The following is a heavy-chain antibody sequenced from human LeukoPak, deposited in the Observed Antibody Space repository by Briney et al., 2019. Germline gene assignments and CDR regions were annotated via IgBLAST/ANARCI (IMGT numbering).Heavy chain of an antibody. D-gene: IGHD6-13*01. V-gene: IGHV5-51*01. CDR2: INPGDSDT. CDR1: GYPFRTYW. Sequence: GESLKISCKGSGYPFRTYWIAWVRQMPGKGLEWMGIINPGDSDTRYSLSFQGQVTISADESTTTAYLQWSSLKASDTAMYYCARHRAAGGSYYYGADVWGQGTTVTVSS. CDR3: ARHRAAGGSYYYGADV. J-gene: IGHJ6*02.